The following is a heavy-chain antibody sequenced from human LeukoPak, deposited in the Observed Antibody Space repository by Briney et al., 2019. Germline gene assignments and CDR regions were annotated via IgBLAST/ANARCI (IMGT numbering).Heavy chain of an antibody. CDR2: ISSDERTT. Sequence: PGGSLRLSCVASGFTFSNYGMHWARQAPGKGLEWVAVISSDERTTYYADSVKGRFTISRDLSKSMLYLQMDSLTGEDTAVYYCAKEKAHAHPVDYWGQGTLVTVSS. CDR1: GFTFSNYG. CDR3: AKEKAHAHPVDY. J-gene: IGHJ4*02. V-gene: IGHV3-30*18.